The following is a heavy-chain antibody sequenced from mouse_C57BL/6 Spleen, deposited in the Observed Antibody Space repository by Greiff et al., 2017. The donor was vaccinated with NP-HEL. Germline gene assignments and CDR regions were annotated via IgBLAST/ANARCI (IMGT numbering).Heavy chain of an antibody. CDR3: ASEDTRTGRFAY. D-gene: IGHD4-1*01. CDR2: IWGVGST. CDR1: GFSLTSYG. J-gene: IGHJ3*01. V-gene: IGHV2-6*01. Sequence: VKLMESGPGLVAPSQSLSITCTVSGFSLTSYGVDWVRQSPGKGLEWLGVIWGVGSTNYNSALKSRLSISKDNSKSQVFLKMNSLQTDDTAMYYCASEDTRTGRFAYWGQGTLVTVSA.